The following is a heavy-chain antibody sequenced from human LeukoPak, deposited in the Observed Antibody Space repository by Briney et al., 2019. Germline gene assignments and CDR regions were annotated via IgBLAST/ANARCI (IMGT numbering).Heavy chain of an antibody. Sequence: ASVKVSCKASGYTFTSYAMNWVRQAPGQGLEWMGGIIPIFGTANYAQKFQGRVTITADESTSTAYMELSSLRSEDTAVYYCARKAESYYYDSSGYRDAFDIWGQGTMVTVSS. J-gene: IGHJ3*02. CDR2: IIPIFGTA. CDR3: ARKAESYYYDSSGYRDAFDI. D-gene: IGHD3-22*01. V-gene: IGHV1-69*13. CDR1: GYTFTSYA.